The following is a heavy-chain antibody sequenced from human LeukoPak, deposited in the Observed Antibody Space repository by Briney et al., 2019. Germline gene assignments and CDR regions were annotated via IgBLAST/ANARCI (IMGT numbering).Heavy chain of an antibody. D-gene: IGHD6-13*01. V-gene: IGHV4-34*01. Sequence: SETLSLTCAVYGGSFSGYYWSWIRQPPGKGLEWIGEINHSGSTNYNPSLKSRVTVSVDTSKNQFSLKLSSVTAADTAVYYCARGGRGSSWYGRQYYFDYWGKGTLVTVSS. J-gene: IGHJ4*02. CDR2: INHSGST. CDR3: ARGGRGSSWYGRQYYFDY. CDR1: GGSFSGYY.